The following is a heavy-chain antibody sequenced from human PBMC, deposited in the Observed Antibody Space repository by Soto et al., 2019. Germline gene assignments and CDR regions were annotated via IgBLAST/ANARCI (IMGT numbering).Heavy chain of an antibody. CDR2: IYPGDSDT. CDR1: GYNYNLHW. V-gene: IGHV5-51*01. Sequence: GESLKISCRGSGYNYNLHWISWVRQKPGRGLEWMGIIYPGDSDTRYNPSFQGQVTISVDKSINTAYLQWDSLEASDTATYYCARHLGSYDFFQYYYGIDVWGQGSTVTVSS. CDR3: ARHLGSYDFFQYYYGIDV. D-gene: IGHD3-16*01. J-gene: IGHJ6*02.